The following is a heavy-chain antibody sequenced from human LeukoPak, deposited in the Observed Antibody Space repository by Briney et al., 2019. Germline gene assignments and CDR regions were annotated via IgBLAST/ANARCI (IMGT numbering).Heavy chain of an antibody. CDR3: ARIRGSTLPISYMDV. D-gene: IGHD6-13*01. CDR1: GFRFGGYS. Sequence: GGSLRLSCTASGFRFGGYSIPWVRQAPGRGLEWLSYISVSGTIHADSVMGRVTVSRDNAKNSLYLQMNSLRAEDTAVYYCARIRGSTLPISYMDVWGKGTTVTVSS. V-gene: IGHV3-48*04. CDR2: ISVSGT. J-gene: IGHJ6*03.